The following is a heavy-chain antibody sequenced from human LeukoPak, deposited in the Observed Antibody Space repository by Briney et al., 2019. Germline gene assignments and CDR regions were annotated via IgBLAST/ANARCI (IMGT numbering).Heavy chain of an antibody. Sequence: GGSLRLSCAASGFSFTNYWMTWVRQAPGKGLEWVASIKQDGSEKYYVDSQKDRFAISRDNAKTSLYLQMNSLRVEDTAVYYCARVPGRVDAADLWGQGTMVTVSS. CDR1: GFSFTNYW. V-gene: IGHV3-7*01. D-gene: IGHD2-15*01. J-gene: IGHJ3*01. CDR3: ARVPGRVDAADL. CDR2: IKQDGSEK.